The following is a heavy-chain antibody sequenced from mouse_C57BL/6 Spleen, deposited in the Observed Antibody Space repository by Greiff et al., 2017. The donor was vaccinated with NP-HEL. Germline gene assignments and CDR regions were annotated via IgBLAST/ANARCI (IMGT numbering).Heavy chain of an antibody. J-gene: IGHJ2*01. D-gene: IGHD1-1*01. CDR1: GYTFTSYT. V-gene: IGHV1-4*01. Sequence: VHLVESGAELARPGASVKMSCKASGYTFTSYTMHWVKQRPGQGLEWIGYINPSSGYTKYNQKFKDKATLTADKSSSTAYMQLSSLTSEDSAVYYCARCDLLLRAYYFDYWGQGTTLTVSS. CDR3: ARCDLLLRAYYFDY. CDR2: INPSSGYT.